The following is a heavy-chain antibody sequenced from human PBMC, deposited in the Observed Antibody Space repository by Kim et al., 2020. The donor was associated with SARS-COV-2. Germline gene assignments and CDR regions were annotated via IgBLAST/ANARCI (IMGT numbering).Heavy chain of an antibody. CDR3: ARAKRGLRSINYYYYGM. CDR2: ISYDGSNK. Sequence: GGSLRLSCAASGFTFSSYAMHWVRQAPGKGLEWVAVISYDGSNKYYADSVKGRFTISRDNSKNTLYLQMNSLRAEDTAVYYCARAKRGLRSINYYYYGM. J-gene: IGHJ6*01. D-gene: IGHD5-12*01. CDR1: GFTFSSYA. V-gene: IGHV3-30*04.